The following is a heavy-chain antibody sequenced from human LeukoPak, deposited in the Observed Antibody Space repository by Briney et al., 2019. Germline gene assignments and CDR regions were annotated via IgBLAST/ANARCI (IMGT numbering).Heavy chain of an antibody. Sequence: SVKVSCKASGGTFSSYAISWVRQAPGQGLEWMGGIIPIFGTANYAQKFQGRVTITADESTSTAYMELSSLRSGDTAVYYCARGTTLGAPNYVDYWGQGTLVTVSS. CDR1: GGTFSSYA. J-gene: IGHJ4*02. CDR3: ARGTTLGAPNYVDY. V-gene: IGHV1-69*13. D-gene: IGHD2/OR15-2a*01. CDR2: IIPIFGTA.